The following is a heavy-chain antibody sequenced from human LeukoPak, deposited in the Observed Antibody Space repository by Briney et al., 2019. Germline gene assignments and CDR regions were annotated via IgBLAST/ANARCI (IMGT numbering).Heavy chain of an antibody. J-gene: IGHJ5*02. Sequence: GGSLRLSCAASGFTFSSYSMNWVRQVPGKGLVWVSRISGDGTARNYADSVKGRFTISRDDAKNTVDLQMNSLRGEDTAVYYCVRGRGSYGWFDPWGQGTLVTVSS. CDR1: GFTFSSYS. CDR2: ISGDGTAR. V-gene: IGHV3-74*01. CDR3: VRGRGSYGWFDP. D-gene: IGHD3-10*01.